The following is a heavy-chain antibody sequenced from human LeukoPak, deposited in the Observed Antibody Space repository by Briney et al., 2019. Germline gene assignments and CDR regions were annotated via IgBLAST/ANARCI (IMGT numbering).Heavy chain of an antibody. CDR2: IYYSGST. CDR1: GGSIRSSSYY. D-gene: IGHD6-19*01. J-gene: IGHJ5*02. Sequence: PSETLSLTCTVSGGSIRSSSYYWGWIRQPPGKGLEWIGSIYYSGSTYYNPSLKSRVTISVDTSKNQFSLKLSSVTAADTAVYYCARERRRWGSGWPSNWFDPWGQGTLVTVSS. CDR3: ARERRRWGSGWPSNWFDP. V-gene: IGHV4-39*07.